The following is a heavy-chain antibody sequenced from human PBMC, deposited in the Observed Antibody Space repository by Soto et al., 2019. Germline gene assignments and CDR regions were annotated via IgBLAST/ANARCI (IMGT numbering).Heavy chain of an antibody. Sequence: PSETLSLTCAVSASSISSADFCGWIRQPPGKGLEWIATIFHTGGTYYNPSLKSRVTISVDTSNNQFSLRLNSVTAADTALYFCARTWLAGGTPADAFDIWGQGTMVTVSS. CDR2: IFHTGGT. D-gene: IGHD2-15*01. V-gene: IGHV4-38-2*01. CDR1: ASSISSADF. J-gene: IGHJ3*02. CDR3: ARTWLAGGTPADAFDI.